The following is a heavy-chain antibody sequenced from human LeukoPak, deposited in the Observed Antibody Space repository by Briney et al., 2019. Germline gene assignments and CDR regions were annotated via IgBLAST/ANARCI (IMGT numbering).Heavy chain of an antibody. V-gene: IGHV3-21*04. Sequence: GGSLRLSCAASGFSFSTFDMTWVRQAPGKGLEWVSYIGSSSSDIYYADDVKGRFSISRDNSKNTPYLQMNSLRAEDTAVYYCATAMRYLGVSMSSWGQGTLVTVSS. J-gene: IGHJ4*02. D-gene: IGHD2-8*01. CDR3: ATAMRYLGVSMSS. CDR1: GFSFSTFD. CDR2: IGSSSSDI.